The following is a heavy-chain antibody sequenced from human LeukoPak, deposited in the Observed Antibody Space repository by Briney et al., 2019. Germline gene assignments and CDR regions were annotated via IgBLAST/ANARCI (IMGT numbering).Heavy chain of an antibody. CDR2: INPNSGGR. V-gene: IGHV1-2*02. CDR1: GYTFTGYY. D-gene: IGHD3-22*01. Sequence: GASVTVSCTASGYTFTGYYMHWVRQAPGQGLEWMGWINPNSGGRNYAQKFKGRVTMNRDTSISTAYMELSRLRSDDTPVYYCARNEESIPMIVPLDYWGQGTLVTASS. J-gene: IGHJ4*02. CDR3: ARNEESIPMIVPLDY.